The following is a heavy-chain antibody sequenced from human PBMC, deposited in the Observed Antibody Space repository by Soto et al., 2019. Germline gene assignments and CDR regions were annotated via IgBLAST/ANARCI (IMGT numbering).Heavy chain of an antibody. V-gene: IGHV1-18*04. Sequence: QVQLVQSGAEVKKPGASVKVSCKASGYTFTSYGISWVRQAPGQGLEWMGWISAYNGNTNYAQKVQGRVTMTTDTSTSTAYMELRSLRSDDTAVYYCAREFDGYCSGGSCYEQGYCMDVWGQGTTVTVSS. CDR3: AREFDGYCSGGSCYEQGYCMDV. J-gene: IGHJ6*02. D-gene: IGHD2-15*01. CDR1: GYTFTSYG. CDR2: ISAYNGNT.